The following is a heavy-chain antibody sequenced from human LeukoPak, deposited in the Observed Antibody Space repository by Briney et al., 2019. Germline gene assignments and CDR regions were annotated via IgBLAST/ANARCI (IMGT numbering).Heavy chain of an antibody. CDR3: ASRYSGYDHAFDI. V-gene: IGHV1-69*01. Sequence: SVKVSCKASGGTFSSYAISWVRQAPGQGLEWMGGIIPIFGTASYAQKFQGRVTITADESTSTAYMELSSLRSEDTAVYYCASRYSGYDHAFDIWGQGTMVTVSS. D-gene: IGHD5-12*01. J-gene: IGHJ3*02. CDR2: IIPIFGTA. CDR1: GGTFSSYA.